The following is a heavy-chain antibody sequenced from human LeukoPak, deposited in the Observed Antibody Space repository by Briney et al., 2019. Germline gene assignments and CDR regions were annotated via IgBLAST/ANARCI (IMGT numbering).Heavy chain of an antibody. Sequence: PGGSLRLSCAASGFTFSSYAMSWVRQAPGKGLEWVSAIIGRGGSTYYADSVKGRFTISRDSSKNTLYLQMNSLRAEDTAVYYCACGGSGSPFDYWGQGTLVTVSS. CDR3: ACGGSGSPFDY. V-gene: IGHV3-23*01. CDR1: GFTFSSYA. D-gene: IGHD3-10*01. CDR2: IIGRGGST. J-gene: IGHJ4*02.